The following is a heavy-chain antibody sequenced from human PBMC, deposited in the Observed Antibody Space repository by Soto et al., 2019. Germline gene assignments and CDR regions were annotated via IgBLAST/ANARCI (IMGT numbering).Heavy chain of an antibody. J-gene: IGHJ6*02. CDR2: MYYSGST. CDR3: ARGSSARAYYYYGMDV. CDR1: GASISTGGYY. V-gene: IGHV4-31*03. Sequence: SETLSLTCTVSGASISTGGYYWSWIRQHPGRGREGIVYMYYSGSTYYNPSLKSRLTTSIDTSKNQFSLRLISATAADTAVYYCARGSSARAYYYYGMDVWGQGTTVTVSS.